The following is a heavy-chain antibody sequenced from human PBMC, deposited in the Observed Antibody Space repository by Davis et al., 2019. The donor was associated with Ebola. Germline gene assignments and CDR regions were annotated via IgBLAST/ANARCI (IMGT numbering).Heavy chain of an antibody. Sequence: PGGSLRLSCKGSGYTFTSYGISWVRQAPGQGLEWMGWISAYNGNTNYAQKLQGRVTMTTDTSTSTAYMELRSLRSDDTAVYYCARPSTVTSGYFDYWGQGTLVTVSS. J-gene: IGHJ4*02. D-gene: IGHD4-17*01. CDR3: ARPSTVTSGYFDY. CDR2: ISAYNGNT. CDR1: GYTFTSYG. V-gene: IGHV1-18*01.